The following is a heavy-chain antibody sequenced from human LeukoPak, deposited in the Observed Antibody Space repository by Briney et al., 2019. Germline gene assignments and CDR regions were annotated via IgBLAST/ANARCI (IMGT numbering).Heavy chain of an antibody. V-gene: IGHV1-46*01. D-gene: IGHD1-14*01. CDR3: ARETTHRWTGLFGLEYYMDV. J-gene: IGHJ6*03. CDR1: GYTFTSYY. CDR2: INPSGGST. Sequence: ASVKVSCRASGYTFTSYYMHWVRQAPGQGLEWMGIINPSGGSTSYAQKFQGRVTMTRDMSTSTVYMELSSLRSEDTAVYYCARETTHRWTGLFGLEYYMDVWGKGTTVTVSS.